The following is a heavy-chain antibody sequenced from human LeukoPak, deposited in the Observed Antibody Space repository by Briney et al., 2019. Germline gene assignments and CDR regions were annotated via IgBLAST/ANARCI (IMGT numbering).Heavy chain of an antibody. CDR2: ISSSSSYI. D-gene: IGHD6-25*01. J-gene: IGHJ4*02. Sequence: GGSLRLSCAASGFTFSSYSMDWVRQAPGKGLEWVSSISSSSSYIYYADSVKGRFTISRDNAKNSLYLQMNSLRAEDTAVYYCARDSGSEALDYWGQGTLVTVSS. CDR1: GFTFSSYS. CDR3: ARDSGSEALDY. V-gene: IGHV3-21*01.